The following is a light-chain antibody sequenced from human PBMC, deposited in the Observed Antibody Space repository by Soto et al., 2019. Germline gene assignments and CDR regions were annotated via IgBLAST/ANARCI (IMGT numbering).Light chain of an antibody. CDR2: DVS. Sequence: QSVLTQPRSVSGSPGQSVSISCTGTSSDVGGYTYVSWYQQHPGKAPKVMIYDVSKRPSGVPDRFSGSKSGNTASLTISGLQSEDEADYYCCSYAGRSTYVFGTGTKLTVL. V-gene: IGLV2-11*01. J-gene: IGLJ1*01. CDR3: CSYAGRSTYV. CDR1: SSDVGGYTY.